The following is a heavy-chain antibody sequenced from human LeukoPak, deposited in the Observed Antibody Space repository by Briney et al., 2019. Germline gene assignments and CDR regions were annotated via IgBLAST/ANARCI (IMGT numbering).Heavy chain of an antibody. V-gene: IGHV4-4*07. CDR3: ARGLPDGYNSYYFDY. Sequence: SETLSLTCTVSGSSISSYYWSWIRQSAGKGLEWIGRIHTSGSTNYNPSLKSRVTMSVDKPKKQFSLQVTSMTAADTGVYYCARGLPDGYNSYYFDYWGQGTLVTVSS. D-gene: IGHD5-24*01. CDR2: IHTSGST. J-gene: IGHJ4*02. CDR1: GSSISSYY.